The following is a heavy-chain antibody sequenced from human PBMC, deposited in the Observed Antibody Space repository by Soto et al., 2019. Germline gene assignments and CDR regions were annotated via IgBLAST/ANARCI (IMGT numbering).Heavy chain of an antibody. CDR3: ARGRRPYDFWSGYYSDHYGMDV. Sequence: AXQTLWRTGFVCGGRLSGYCWSWILQPPGKRLEWSGEINHSGSTNYNPSLKSRVTISVDTSKNQFSLKLSSVTAADTAVYYCARGRRPYDFWSGYYSDHYGMDVWGQGTTVTVSS. CDR1: GGRLSGYC. D-gene: IGHD3-3*01. V-gene: IGHV4-34*01. J-gene: IGHJ6*02. CDR2: INHSGST.